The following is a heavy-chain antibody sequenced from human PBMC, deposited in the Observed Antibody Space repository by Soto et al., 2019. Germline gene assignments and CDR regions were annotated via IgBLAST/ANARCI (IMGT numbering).Heavy chain of an antibody. CDR3: ARSILGYCSSTSCYYYSYMDV. CDR2: IYYSGST. Sequence: SVTLSLTCTVSGGSTSSYYWSWIRQPPGKGLEWIGYIYYSGSTNYNPSLKSRVTISVDTSKNQFSLKLSSVTAADTAVYYCARSILGYCSSTSCYYYSYMDVWGKGTTLTISS. J-gene: IGHJ6*03. CDR1: GGSTSSYY. D-gene: IGHD2-2*01. V-gene: IGHV4-59*08.